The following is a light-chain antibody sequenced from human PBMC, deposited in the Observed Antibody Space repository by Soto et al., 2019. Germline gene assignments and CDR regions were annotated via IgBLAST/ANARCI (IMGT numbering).Light chain of an antibody. CDR1: QGIGGA. Sequence: AIQLTQSPSSLSASVGDRVTITCWASQGIGGALAWYQQEPGKAPKLLIYDASNLESGVPSRFSGSGFGRDFTLTVSSLQPEDFATYYCQHFDSYPYTFGQGTNLEIK. J-gene: IGKJ2*01. CDR2: DAS. V-gene: IGKV1-13*02. CDR3: QHFDSYPYT.